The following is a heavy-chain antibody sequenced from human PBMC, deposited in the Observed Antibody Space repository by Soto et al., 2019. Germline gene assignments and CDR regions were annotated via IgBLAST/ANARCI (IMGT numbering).Heavy chain of an antibody. CDR3: AIVPSRGYAKDF. D-gene: IGHD5-12*01. CDR2: INPSGGST. V-gene: IGHV1-46*01. CDR1: GYTFTSYY. J-gene: IGHJ4*02. Sequence: ASVKVSCKASGYTFTSYYMHWVRQAPGQGLEWMGIINPSGGSTSHAQKFQGRVTMTRDTSTSTVYMELSSLRSEDTAVYYCAIVPSRGYAKDFWGQGTLVTVSS.